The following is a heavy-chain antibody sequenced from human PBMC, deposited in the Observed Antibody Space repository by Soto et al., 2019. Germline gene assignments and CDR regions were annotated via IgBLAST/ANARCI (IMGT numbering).Heavy chain of an antibody. CDR1: GGTFSRHA. D-gene: IGHD3-22*01. J-gene: IGHJ2*01. V-gene: IGHV1-69*01. CDR3: ASPDSSGYNTAGWYFDL. CDR2: IIPIFGTA. Sequence: QVQLVQSGAEVRKPGSSVKVSCKASGGTFSRHAISWVRQAPGQGLEWMGGIIPIFGTANHAQKFQGRVTIIADESTSTVYMELSSLRSEDTAMYYCASPDSSGYNTAGWYFDLWGRGTLVTVSS.